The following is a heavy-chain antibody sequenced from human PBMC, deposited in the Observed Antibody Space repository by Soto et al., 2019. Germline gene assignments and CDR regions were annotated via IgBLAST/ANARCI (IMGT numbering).Heavy chain of an antibody. CDR1: GFTFRTYW. CDR3: ARVRTEIYYGMDV. V-gene: IGHV3-7*05. CDR2: IKYDESEK. J-gene: IGHJ6*02. Sequence: EVQLVESGGGLVQPGGSLRLSCVASGFTFRTYWMAWVRQAPEKGMEWVANIKYDESEKSYVDSVKGRFTVSRDNARNSLFVQMNSLRAEDTAVYYCARVRTEIYYGMDVWGQGTTVTVSS.